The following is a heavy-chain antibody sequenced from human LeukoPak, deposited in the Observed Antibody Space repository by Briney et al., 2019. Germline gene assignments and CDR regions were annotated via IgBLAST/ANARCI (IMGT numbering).Heavy chain of an antibody. Sequence: GGSLRLSCAASGFTFSHYAMHWVRQAPGKGLEWVAVLSSDGNKNYYTDSVKGRFTISRDNSKDTLYLEMHSLIREDSAVYYCARDLRGDYDFWSGRFPIDWGRGTLVTVPS. CDR2: LSSDGNKN. CDR3: ARDLRGDYDFWSGRFPID. J-gene: IGHJ4*02. V-gene: IGHV3-30*04. D-gene: IGHD3-3*01. CDR1: GFTFSHYA.